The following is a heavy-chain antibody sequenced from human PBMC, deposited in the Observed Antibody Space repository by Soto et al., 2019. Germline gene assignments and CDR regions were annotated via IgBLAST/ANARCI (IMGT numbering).Heavy chain of an antibody. CDR1: GFTFSNAW. Sequence: GSLRLSCVASGFTFSNAWMSWVRQAPGKGLEWVGRIKSKTDGGTTDYAAPVKGRFTISRDDSKNTLYLQMNSLKTEDTAVYYCTTDSSGYEGTFDYWGKGTLVTVSS. D-gene: IGHD5-12*01. J-gene: IGHJ4*02. CDR3: TTDSSGYEGTFDY. V-gene: IGHV3-15*01. CDR2: IKSKTDGGTT.